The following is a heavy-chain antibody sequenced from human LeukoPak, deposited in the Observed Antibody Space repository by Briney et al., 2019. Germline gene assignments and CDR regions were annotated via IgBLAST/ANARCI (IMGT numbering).Heavy chain of an antibody. V-gene: IGHV3-9*01. CDR3: AKGVRGGYDFWSGYDYFDY. D-gene: IGHD3-3*01. Sequence: PGGSLRLSCAASGFTFDDHAMHWVRQAPGKGLEWVSGISWNSGSIGYADSVKGRLTISRDNAKNSLYLQMNSLRAEDTALYYCAKGVRGGYDFWSGYDYFDYWGQGTLVTVSS. J-gene: IGHJ4*02. CDR1: GFTFDDHA. CDR2: ISWNSGSI.